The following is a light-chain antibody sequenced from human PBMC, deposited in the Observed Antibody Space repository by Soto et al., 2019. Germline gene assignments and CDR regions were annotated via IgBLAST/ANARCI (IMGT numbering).Light chain of an antibody. CDR2: GNS. Sequence: QSVLTQPTSVSGAPGQRVTISCTGSSSNIGAGYDVHWYQQLPGTAPKLLIYGNSNRPSGVPDRFSGSKSGTSASLAITGLQAEDEADYYCQSYDSRLSGSGVFGGGTKLTVL. CDR3: QSYDSRLSGSGV. CDR1: SSNIGAGYD. V-gene: IGLV1-40*01. J-gene: IGLJ3*02.